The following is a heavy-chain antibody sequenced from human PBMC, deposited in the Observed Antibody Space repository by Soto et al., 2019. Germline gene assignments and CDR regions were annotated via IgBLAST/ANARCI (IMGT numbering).Heavy chain of an antibody. D-gene: IGHD6-13*01. V-gene: IGHV2-5*02. Sequence: KESGPTLVKPTQTLTLTCTFSGFSLSTSGVGVGWIRQPPGKALEWLALIYWDDDKRYSPSVNSRLTITKDTSKNQVVLTMTNMDPVDTATYYCAHRRRSSSWIPLTFAYWGQGTLVTVSS. J-gene: IGHJ4*02. CDR1: GFSLSTSGVG. CDR2: IYWDDDK. CDR3: AHRRRSSSWIPLTFAY.